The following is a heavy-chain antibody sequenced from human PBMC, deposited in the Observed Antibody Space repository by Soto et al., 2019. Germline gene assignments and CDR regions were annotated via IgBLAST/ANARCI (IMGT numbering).Heavy chain of an antibody. CDR3: AKGRGIAALYEPFDY. V-gene: IGHV3-30*18. J-gene: IGHJ4*02. CDR2: ISYDGSNK. CDR1: GFTFSSYG. D-gene: IGHD6-13*01. Sequence: LRLSCAASGFTFSSYGMHWVRQAPGKGLEWVAVISYDGSNKYYADSVKGRFTISRDNSKNTLYLQMNSLRAEDTAVYYCAKGRGIAALYEPFDYWGQGTLVTVS.